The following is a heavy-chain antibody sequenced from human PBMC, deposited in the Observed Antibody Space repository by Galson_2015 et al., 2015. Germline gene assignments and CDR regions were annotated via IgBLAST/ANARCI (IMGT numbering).Heavy chain of an antibody. CDR3: ARYCSSTSCFDY. V-gene: IGHV3-48*02. Sequence: SLRLSCAAPGFTFSSYSMNWVRQAPGKGLEWVSYISSSSTISYADSVKGRFTISRDNAKNSLYLQMSSLRDEDTAVYYCARYCSSTSCFDYWGQGTLVTVSS. D-gene: IGHD2-2*01. CDR2: ISSSSTI. CDR1: GFTFSSYS. J-gene: IGHJ4*02.